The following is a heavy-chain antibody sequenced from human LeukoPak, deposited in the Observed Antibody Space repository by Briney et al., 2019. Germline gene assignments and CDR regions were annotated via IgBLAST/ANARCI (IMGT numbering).Heavy chain of an antibody. D-gene: IGHD4/OR15-4a*01. V-gene: IGHV3-74*01. Sequence: GGSLRLSCAASGFTFSSYWMHWVRQEPGKGLVWVSRISGDGTNRNYADSVKGRFTISRDNAQNTVSLQMSTLRAEDTAVYYCVRDLLDYGVLSGLHHYYMDVWGQGTTVSVSS. CDR2: ISGDGTNR. J-gene: IGHJ6*02. CDR3: VRDLLDYGVLSGLHHYYMDV. CDR1: GFTFSSYW.